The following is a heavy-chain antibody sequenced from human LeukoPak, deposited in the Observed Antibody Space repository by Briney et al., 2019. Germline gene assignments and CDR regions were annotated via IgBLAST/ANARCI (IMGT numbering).Heavy chain of an antibody. CDR2: IYTSGIT. D-gene: IGHD5-12*01. V-gene: IGHV4-61*09. CDR3: ARDGYSGNDGL. J-gene: IGHJ4*02. Sequence: PSETLSLTCTVSGGSISSGSYYWNWIRQPAGKGLEWIGHIYTSGITNYNPSLKSRVTISVDTSKNQFSLKLSSVTAADTAVYYCARDGYSGNDGLWGQGTLVTVSS. CDR1: GGSISSGSYY.